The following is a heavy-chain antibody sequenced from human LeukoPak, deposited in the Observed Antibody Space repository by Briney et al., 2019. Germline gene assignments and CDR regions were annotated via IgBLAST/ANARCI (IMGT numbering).Heavy chain of an antibody. CDR2: IYSGGST. CDR3: ARDWQQLVPDPGDY. J-gene: IGHJ4*02. Sequence: GGSLRLSCAASGFTVSSNYMSWVRQAPGKGLEWVSVIYSGGSTYYADSVKGRFTISRDNAKNSLYLQMNSLRAEGTAVYYCARDWQQLVPDPGDYWGQGTLITVSS. CDR1: GFTVSSNY. V-gene: IGHV3-53*01. D-gene: IGHD6-13*01.